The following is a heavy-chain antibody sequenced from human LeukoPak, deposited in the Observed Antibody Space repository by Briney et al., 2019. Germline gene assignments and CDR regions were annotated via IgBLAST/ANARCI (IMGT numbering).Heavy chain of an antibody. CDR2: IHHSGGT. V-gene: IGHV4-34*01. J-gene: IGHJ5*02. Sequence: PSETLSLTCAVYGESMIGHYWTWIRQPPGKRLEWIGEIHHSGGTNSNPSLKNRVTMSIDMSKNQFSLKLNSVTAAYTAVYFCARATASGSGRAYDRWAQGNLVPVSS. CDR3: ARATASGSGRAYDR. D-gene: IGHD3-10*01. CDR1: GESMIGHY.